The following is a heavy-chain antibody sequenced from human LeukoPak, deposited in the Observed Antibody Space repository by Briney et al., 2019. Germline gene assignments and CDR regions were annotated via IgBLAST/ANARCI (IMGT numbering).Heavy chain of an antibody. V-gene: IGHV4-34*01. D-gene: IGHD3-10*01. Sequence: SETLSLTCAVYGGSVSGYYWSWIRQAPGKGLEWIGEINHSGSTNYNPSLKSRVTISVDTSKNQFSLKLSSVTAADTAVYYCARDRPGYYYGSGSYRAFDIWGQGTMVTVSS. CDR3: ARDRPGYYYGSGSYRAFDI. CDR2: INHSGST. CDR1: GGSVSGYY. J-gene: IGHJ3*02.